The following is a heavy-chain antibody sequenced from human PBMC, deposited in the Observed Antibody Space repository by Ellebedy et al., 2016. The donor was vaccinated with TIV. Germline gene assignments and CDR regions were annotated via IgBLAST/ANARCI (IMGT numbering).Heavy chain of an antibody. J-gene: IGHJ4*02. CDR2: ITYSGGST. CDR1: GFSSGFSFSRYA. CDR3: AKVAAGPGGVWVFDY. Sequence: GESLKISCAASGFSSGFSFSRYAMGWVRQAPGKGLEWVSAITYSGGSTYYADSVKGRFTLSRDNSKNTLYLQMNSLRAEDTAVYYCAKVAAGPGGVWVFDYWGQGTLVTVSS. D-gene: IGHD6-6*01. V-gene: IGHV3-23*01.